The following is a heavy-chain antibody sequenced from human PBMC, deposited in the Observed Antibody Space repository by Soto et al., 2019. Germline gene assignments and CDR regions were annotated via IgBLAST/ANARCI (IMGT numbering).Heavy chain of an antibody. CDR1: GFTFDDYG. Sequence: GGSLRLSCAASGFTFDDYGMSWVRQAPGKGLEWVSGINWNGGSTGYADSVKGRFTISRDNAKNSLYLQMNSLRAEDTALYHCARDHSSDYIWGSPPMDVWGKGTTVTVSS. D-gene: IGHD3-16*01. CDR2: INWNGGST. V-gene: IGHV3-20*01. CDR3: ARDHSSDYIWGSPPMDV. J-gene: IGHJ6*03.